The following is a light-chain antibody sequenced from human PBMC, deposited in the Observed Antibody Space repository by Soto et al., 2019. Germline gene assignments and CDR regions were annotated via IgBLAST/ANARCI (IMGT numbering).Light chain of an antibody. CDR3: QQYYNGPEYT. V-gene: IGKV3-15*01. J-gene: IGKJ2*01. CDR1: QSVSSK. Sequence: EIVMTQSPATLSVSPGEGATLSCRASQSVSSKLAWYQQKPGQAPRLLIYGASTRATGVPTRFSRSGSGTEFTRTISSLQPEDFAVYYCQQYYNGPEYTFGQGTKLEIK. CDR2: GAS.